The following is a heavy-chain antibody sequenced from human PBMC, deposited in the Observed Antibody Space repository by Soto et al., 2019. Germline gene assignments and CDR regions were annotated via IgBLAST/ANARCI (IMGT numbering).Heavy chain of an antibody. Sequence: EVKLVESGGGLVQPGGYLRLSCAASGFAFSSYYMSWVRQAPGKGLEWVANIKQDEREKYYLDSVKGRFTISRDEGKNSLFLQRNSLRVDDTAVYYCAREKRANGYFDYWGQGTLVTVSS. CDR1: GFAFSSYY. CDR2: IKQDEREK. J-gene: IGHJ4*02. D-gene: IGHD4-17*01. CDR3: AREKRANGYFDY. V-gene: IGHV3-7*01.